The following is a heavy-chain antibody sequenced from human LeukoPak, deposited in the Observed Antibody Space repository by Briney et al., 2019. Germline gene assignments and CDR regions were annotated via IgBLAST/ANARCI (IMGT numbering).Heavy chain of an antibody. CDR2: INPNSGGT. V-gene: IGHV1-2*02. D-gene: IGHD3-9*01. CDR1: GYTFTGYY. CDR3: ARGRYFDWLFLFDP. J-gene: IGHJ5*02. Sequence: ASVKVSRKASGYTFTGYYMHWVRQAPGQGLEWMGWINPNSGGTNYAQKFQGRITMTRDTSISTAYMELSRLRSDDTAVYYCARGRYFDWLFLFDPWGQGTLVTVSS.